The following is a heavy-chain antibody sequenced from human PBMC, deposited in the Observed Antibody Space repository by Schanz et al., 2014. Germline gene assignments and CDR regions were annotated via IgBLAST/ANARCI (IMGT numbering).Heavy chain of an antibody. J-gene: IGHJ4*02. CDR1: GFSIRNHA. V-gene: IGHV3-13*04. CDR3: ARVRYGSGSYWDY. Sequence: EVQLVESGGGLVQPGGSLRLSCAASGFSIRNHAMHWVRQATGAGLEWVSAIGTAGDTFYLDSVKGRFTISRENAKNSLYLQMNSLRAGDTAVYYCARVRYGSGSYWDYWGQGTLVNDSS. D-gene: IGHD3-10*01. CDR2: IGTAGDT.